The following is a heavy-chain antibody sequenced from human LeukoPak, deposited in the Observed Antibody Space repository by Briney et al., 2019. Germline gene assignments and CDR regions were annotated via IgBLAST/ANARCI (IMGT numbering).Heavy chain of an antibody. CDR3: AKVTDYGDYGTHY. D-gene: IGHD4-17*01. V-gene: IGHV3-48*01. J-gene: IGHJ4*02. CDR2: ITSGSGTV. CDR1: GFTFSSYS. Sequence: PGGSLRLSCAASGFTFSSYSMNWVRQAPGKGLEWLSCITSGSGTVYYADSVKGRFAISRDNANNSLYLQMNSLRAEDTAVYYCAKVTDYGDYGTHYWGQGTLVTVSS.